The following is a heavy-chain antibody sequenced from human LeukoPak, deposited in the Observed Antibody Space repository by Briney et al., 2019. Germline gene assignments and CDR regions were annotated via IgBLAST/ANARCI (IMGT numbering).Heavy chain of an antibody. Sequence: SETLSLTCAVSGGSISSSSWWSWVRQPPGKGLEWIGEIYHSGSTNYNPSLKSRVTISVDKSENQFSLKLSSVTAADTAVYYCARVAYYDSSGYYYRCAFDIWGQGTMVTVSS. CDR3: ARVAYYDSSGYYYRCAFDI. CDR2: IYHSGST. V-gene: IGHV4-4*02. CDR1: GGSISSSSW. J-gene: IGHJ3*02. D-gene: IGHD3-22*01.